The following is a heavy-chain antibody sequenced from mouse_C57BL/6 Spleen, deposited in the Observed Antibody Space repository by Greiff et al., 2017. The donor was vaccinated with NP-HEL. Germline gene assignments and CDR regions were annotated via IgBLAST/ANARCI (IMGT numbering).Heavy chain of an antibody. CDR3: ASEGYDYDEYYFDY. Sequence: EVKVVESGGGLVKPGGSLKLSCAASGFTFSDYGMHWVRQAPEKGLEWVAYISSGSSTIYYADTVKGRFTISRDNAKNTLFLQMTSLRSEDTAMYYCASEGYDYDEYYFDYWGQGTTLTVSS. J-gene: IGHJ2*01. V-gene: IGHV5-17*01. CDR2: ISSGSSTI. D-gene: IGHD2-4*01. CDR1: GFTFSDYG.